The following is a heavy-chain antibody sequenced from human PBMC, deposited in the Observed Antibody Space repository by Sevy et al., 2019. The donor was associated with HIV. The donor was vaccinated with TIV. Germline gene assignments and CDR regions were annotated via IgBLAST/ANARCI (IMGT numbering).Heavy chain of an antibody. Sequence: GGSLRLSCAASGFTFSSYGMHWVRQAPGKGLEWVAFIRYDGSNKYYADSVKGRFTISRDNSKNTLYLQMNSLRAEDTAVYYCAKDLSKYCSSTSCLDYFDYWGQGTLVTVSS. CDR2: IRYDGSNK. V-gene: IGHV3-30*02. CDR1: GFTFSSYG. D-gene: IGHD2-2*01. CDR3: AKDLSKYCSSTSCLDYFDY. J-gene: IGHJ4*02.